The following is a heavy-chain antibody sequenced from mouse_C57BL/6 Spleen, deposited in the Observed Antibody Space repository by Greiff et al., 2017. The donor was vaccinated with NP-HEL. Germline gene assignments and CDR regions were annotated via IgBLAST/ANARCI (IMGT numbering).Heavy chain of an antibody. Sequence: QVQLQQPGAELVKPGASVKLSCKASGYTFTSYWMQWVKQRPGQGLEWIGEIDPSDSSTNYNPKFKGKATLTVDTSSSTAYMQLSSLTSEDSAVYYCARSLDSSGYVGFAYWGQGTLVTVSA. CDR2: IDPSDSST. D-gene: IGHD3-2*02. CDR3: ARSLDSSGYVGFAY. CDR1: GYTFTSYW. V-gene: IGHV1-50*01. J-gene: IGHJ3*01.